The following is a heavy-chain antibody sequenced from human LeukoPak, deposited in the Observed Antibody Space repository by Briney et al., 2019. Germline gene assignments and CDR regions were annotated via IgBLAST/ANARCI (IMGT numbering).Heavy chain of an antibody. CDR1: RFTFSDYF. V-gene: IGHV3-11*04. CDR3: ATSQSSVAGIVGD. D-gene: IGHD6-19*01. J-gene: IGHJ4*02. CDR2: ISGSGNNK. Sequence: PGGSLRLSCAVSRFTFSDYFMTWIRQAPGKGLEWVSYISGSGNNKYYADSVRGRFTISRDNTKNPLYLQMNSPRVEDTAVYYCATSQSSVAGIVGDWGQGTLVTVSS.